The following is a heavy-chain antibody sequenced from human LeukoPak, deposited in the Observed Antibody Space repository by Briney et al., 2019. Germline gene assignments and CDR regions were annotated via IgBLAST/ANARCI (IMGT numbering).Heavy chain of an antibody. CDR3: ARAPIPSAAAAYYYYYMDV. Sequence: SETLSLTCTVSGGSISSGGYYWRWIRQHPGKGLEWIGYIYYSGSTYYNPSLKSRVTISVDTSKNQFSLKLSSVTAADTAVYYCARAPIPSAAAAYYYYYMDVRGKGTTVTVSS. D-gene: IGHD2-2*01. CDR1: GGSISSGGYY. J-gene: IGHJ6*03. V-gene: IGHV4-31*03. CDR2: IYYSGST.